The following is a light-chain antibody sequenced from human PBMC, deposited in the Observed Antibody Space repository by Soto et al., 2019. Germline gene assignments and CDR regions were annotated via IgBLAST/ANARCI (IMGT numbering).Light chain of an antibody. CDR3: SSYAGRNNFV. J-gene: IGLJ1*01. Sequence: QSALTQPPSASGSPGQSVTISCTGTSSDVGGYNYVSWYQQYPGKAPQLMIYDVTKRPAGVPARFSGSKSGNMAPLTISGLQAEYEADYYCSSYAGRNNFVFGTGTKLTVL. CDR1: SSDVGGYNY. CDR2: DVT. V-gene: IGLV2-8*01.